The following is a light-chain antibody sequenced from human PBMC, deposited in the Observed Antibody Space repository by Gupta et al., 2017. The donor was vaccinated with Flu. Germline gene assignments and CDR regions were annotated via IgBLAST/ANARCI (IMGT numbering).Light chain of an antibody. CDR3: NSRDSSGKGL. CDR1: NLRSYY. V-gene: IGLV3-19*01. J-gene: IGLJ2*01. Sequence: SSELPQDPAVSVDLGQTVRITCQGDNLRSYYTSWYRQRPGQAPVLVMYGKIRRPAGIPDRFSGSRSGDTASVTITGAQEEEEADYYCNSRDSSGKGLFGGGTKVTVL. CDR2: GKI.